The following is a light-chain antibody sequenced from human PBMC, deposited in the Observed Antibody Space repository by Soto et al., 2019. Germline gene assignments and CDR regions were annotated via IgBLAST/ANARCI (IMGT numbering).Light chain of an antibody. V-gene: IGKV1-39*01. CDR3: QQTSSPPWT. CDR1: QSISIY. CDR2: GAS. Sequence: DIQMTQSPSSLSASVGDRVTITCRASQSISIYLNWYQQTPGKAPKLLIYGASTLQSGVPSRFSGSGSGTDVTLTISSLQPEDFATYYCQQTSSPPWTFGQGTKVEIK. J-gene: IGKJ1*01.